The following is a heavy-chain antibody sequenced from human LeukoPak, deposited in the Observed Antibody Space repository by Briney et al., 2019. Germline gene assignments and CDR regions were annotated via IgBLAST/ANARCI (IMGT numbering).Heavy chain of an antibody. CDR3: AKSDGYGLIDY. D-gene: IGHD2-21*02. CDR2: ISYSGST. J-gene: IGHJ4*02. Sequence: PSETLSLTCTVSGGSISSSSYYWGWIRQPPGKGLEWIGSISYSGSTYYNPSLKSRVTISLDTSKNQFSLKLSSVTAADTAMYYCAKSDGYGLIDYWGQGTLVTVSS. CDR1: GGSISSSSYY. V-gene: IGHV4-39*01.